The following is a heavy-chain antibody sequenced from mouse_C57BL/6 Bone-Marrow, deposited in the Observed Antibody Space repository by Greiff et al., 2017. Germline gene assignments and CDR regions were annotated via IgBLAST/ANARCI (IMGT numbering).Heavy chain of an antibody. CDR2: IDPSDSYT. V-gene: IGHV1-59*01. CDR3: ARWGTTDPFAY. D-gene: IGHD1-1*01. J-gene: IGHJ3*01. Sequence: QVQLQQPGAELVRPGTSVKLSCKASGYTFTSYWMHWVKQRPGQGLEWIGVIDPSDSYTTYNQKFKGKATLTVDTSSSTAYMQRSSLTSEDSAVYDCARWGTTDPFAYWGQGTLVTVSA. CDR1: GYTFTSYW.